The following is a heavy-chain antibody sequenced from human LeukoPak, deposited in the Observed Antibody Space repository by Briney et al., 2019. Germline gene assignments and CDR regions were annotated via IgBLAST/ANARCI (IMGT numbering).Heavy chain of an antibody. D-gene: IGHD4-23*01. CDR2: INWNGGST. CDR1: GFTFSSYW. J-gene: IGHJ6*03. CDR3: AREKNSGPLDYYYMDV. Sequence: GGSLRLSCAASGFTFSSYWMSWVRQAPGKGLEWVSGINWNGGSTGYADSVKGRFTISRDNAKNSLYLQMNSLRAEDTALYYCAREKNSGPLDYYYMDVWGKGTTVTVSS. V-gene: IGHV3-20*04.